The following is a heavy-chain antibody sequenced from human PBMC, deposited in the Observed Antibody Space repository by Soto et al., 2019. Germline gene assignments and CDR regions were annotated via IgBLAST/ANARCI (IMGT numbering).Heavy chain of an antibody. Sequence: EVQLVESGGGLVQPGRSLRLSCAASGFTFDDYAMHWVRQAPGKGLEWVSGISWNSGSIGCADSVKGRFTISRDNAKNSLYLQMNSLRAEDTALYYCAKGPRYCSSTSCELGWFDPWGQGTLVTVSS. CDR3: AKGPRYCSSTSCELGWFDP. CDR1: GFTFDDYA. CDR2: ISWNSGSI. V-gene: IGHV3-9*01. D-gene: IGHD2-2*01. J-gene: IGHJ5*02.